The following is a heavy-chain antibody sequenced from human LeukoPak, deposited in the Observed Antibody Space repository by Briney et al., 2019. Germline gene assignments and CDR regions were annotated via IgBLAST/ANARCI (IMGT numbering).Heavy chain of an antibody. J-gene: IGHJ4*02. CDR1: GYTFTSYG. V-gene: IGHV1-18*01. D-gene: IGHD6-19*01. CDR3: ARGLRREQWLVLLTYYFDY. Sequence: ASVKVSCKASGYTFTSYGISWVRQAPGQGLEWMGWISAYNGNTNYAQKLQGRVTMTTDTSTSTAYMELRSLRSDDTAVYYCARGLRREQWLVLLTYYFDYWGQGTLVTVSS. CDR2: ISAYNGNT.